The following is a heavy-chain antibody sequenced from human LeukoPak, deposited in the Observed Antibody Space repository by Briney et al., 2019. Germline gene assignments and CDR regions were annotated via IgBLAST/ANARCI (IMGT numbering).Heavy chain of an antibody. J-gene: IGHJ5*02. Sequence: SETLSLTCTVSGGSISSSSYYWVWIRQPPGKGLEWIGRIYYSGSTYYNPSLKSRVTISVDTSKNQFSLKLSSVTAADTAVYYCARWTTANWFDPWGQGTLVTVSS. CDR1: GGSISSSSYY. CDR3: ARWTTANWFDP. D-gene: IGHD4-17*01. V-gene: IGHV4-39*01. CDR2: IYYSGST.